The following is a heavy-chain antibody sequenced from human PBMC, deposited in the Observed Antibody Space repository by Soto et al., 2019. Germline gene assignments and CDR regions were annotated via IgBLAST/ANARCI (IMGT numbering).Heavy chain of an antibody. CDR2: IRPYSGYT. V-gene: IGHV1-18*01. Sequence: ASVKVSCKGFGYSFMKYGINCVLQSPLQGLEWVGWIRPYSGYTHSAQKFHGRLTLTTDTAASTAYMELRILRSADTALYYCAREASVLIPAAQPSRFDSWGQGTLVTVSS. CDR1: GYSFMKYG. CDR3: AREASVLIPAAQPSRFDS. D-gene: IGHD2-2*01. J-gene: IGHJ4*02.